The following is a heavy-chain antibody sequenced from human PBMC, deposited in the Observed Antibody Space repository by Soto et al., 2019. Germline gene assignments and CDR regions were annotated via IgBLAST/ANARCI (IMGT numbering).Heavy chain of an antibody. J-gene: IGHJ6*02. D-gene: IGHD3-22*01. CDR1: GGSISSSSYY. Sequence: SETLSLTCTVSGGSISSSSYYWGWIRQPPGKGLEWIGNVYYGGSTYYNPSLKSRVTISVETSKSQFSLKLSSVTAADTAVYYCAGGDYYHSSGYYFYYYTMVVWGQGTTVTVSS. CDR2: VYYGGST. V-gene: IGHV4-39*01. CDR3: AGGDYYHSSGYYFYYYTMVV.